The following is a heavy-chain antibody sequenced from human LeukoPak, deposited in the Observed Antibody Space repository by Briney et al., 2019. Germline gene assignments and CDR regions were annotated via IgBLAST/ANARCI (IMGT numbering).Heavy chain of an antibody. D-gene: IGHD3-10*01. J-gene: IGHJ4*02. CDR2: ISGSGGGT. CDR1: GITLSNYG. Sequence: GGSLRLSCAVSGITLSNYGMSWVRQAPGKGLEWVAGISGSGGGTVYADSVKGRFTISRDNPKNTLYLQMNSLRAEDTAVYFCAKRGVVIRVVLVGFHKEAYYFDSWGQGALATVSS. V-gene: IGHV3-23*01. CDR3: AKRGVVIRVVLVGFHKEAYYFDS.